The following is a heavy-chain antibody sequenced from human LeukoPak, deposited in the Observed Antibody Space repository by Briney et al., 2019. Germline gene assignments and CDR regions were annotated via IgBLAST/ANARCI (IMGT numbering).Heavy chain of an antibody. V-gene: IGHV3-21*05. D-gene: IGHD2-2*01. J-gene: IGHJ1*01. CDR2: ISSSSSYI. Sequence: GGSLRLSCAASGFTFSSYEMNWVRQAPGKGLEWVSYISSSSSYIYYADSVKGRFTISRDNAKNSLYLQMNSLRAEDTAVYYCASGLYCSSTSCRVQHWGQGTLVTVSS. CDR1: GFTFSSYE. CDR3: ASGLYCSSTSCRVQH.